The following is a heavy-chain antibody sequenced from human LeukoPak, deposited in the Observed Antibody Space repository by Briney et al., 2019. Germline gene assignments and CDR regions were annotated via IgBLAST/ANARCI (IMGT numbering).Heavy chain of an antibody. CDR2: INPYGSST. J-gene: IGHJ4*02. CDR1: GFSISTYW. Sequence: GSLRLSCVASGFSISTYWMHWVRQAPGKGLVWVSRINPYGSSTNYADSVKGRLTISRDSARNTVYLQMNSLRADDTAVYYCARGNSGSSGLWDSWGQGTLVTVSS. V-gene: IGHV3-74*01. CDR3: ARGNSGSSGLWDS. D-gene: IGHD1-26*01.